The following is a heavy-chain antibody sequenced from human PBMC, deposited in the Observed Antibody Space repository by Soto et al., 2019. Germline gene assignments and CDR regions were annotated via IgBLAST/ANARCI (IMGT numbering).Heavy chain of an antibody. V-gene: IGHV3-11*01. CDR2: ISSSGSTI. Sequence: GGSLRLSCAASGFTFSDYYMSWIRQAPGKGLEWVSYISSSGSTIYYADSVKGRFTISRDNAKNSLYLQMNSLRAEDTAVYYCARERNSVIWNCFDYWGQGTLVTVSS. D-gene: IGHD1-1*01. CDR1: GFTFSDYY. CDR3: ARERNSVIWNCFDY. J-gene: IGHJ4*02.